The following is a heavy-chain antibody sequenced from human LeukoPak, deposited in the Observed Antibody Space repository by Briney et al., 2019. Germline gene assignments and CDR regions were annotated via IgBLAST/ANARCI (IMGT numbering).Heavy chain of an antibody. J-gene: IGHJ4*02. CDR3: ARDRPSSSGYYYNDY. CDR2: IIPILGIA. Sequence: SVKVSCKASGGTFSSYAISWVRQAPGQGLEWMGRIIPILGIANYAQKFQGRVTITADKSTSTAYMELSSLRSEDTAAYYCARDRPSSSGYYYNDYWGQGTLVTVSS. V-gene: IGHV1-69*04. CDR1: GGTFSSYA. D-gene: IGHD3-22*01.